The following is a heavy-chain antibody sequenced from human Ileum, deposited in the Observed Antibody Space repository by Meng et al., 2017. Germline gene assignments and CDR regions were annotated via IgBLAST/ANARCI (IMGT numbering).Heavy chain of an antibody. CDR3: ATDLPHSRFDP. Sequence: GQVGGSVVGSVRAWGPLGVSRAASGSTSGCYWSHWGRQAPGKGLVWVARITNDGSTTTYADSVKGRFTISRDNAKNTLYLQMNSLTVEDTAVYYCATDLPHSRFDPWGQGTLVTVSS. D-gene: IGHD2-15*01. CDR2: ITNDGSTT. CDR1: GSTSGCYW. J-gene: IGHJ5*02. V-gene: IGHV3-74*01.